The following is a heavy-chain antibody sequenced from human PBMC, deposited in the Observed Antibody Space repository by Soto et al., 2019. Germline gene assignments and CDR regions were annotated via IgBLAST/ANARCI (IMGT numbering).Heavy chain of an antibody. D-gene: IGHD1-1*01. Sequence: ASVKVSCKASGYTFTSYGISWVRQAPGQGLEWMGWISAYNGNTNYAQKLQGRVTMTTDTSTSTAYMELRSLRSDDTAVYYCARDPSPNWNTFRAYYYYGMDVWGQGTTVTVSS. CDR1: GYTFTSYG. CDR2: ISAYNGNT. CDR3: ARDPSPNWNTFRAYYYYGMDV. V-gene: IGHV1-18*04. J-gene: IGHJ6*02.